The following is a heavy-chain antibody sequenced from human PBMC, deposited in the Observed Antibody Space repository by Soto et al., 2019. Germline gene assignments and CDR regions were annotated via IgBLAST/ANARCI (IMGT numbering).Heavy chain of an antibody. CDR1: GYTFTGYY. Sequence: GASVKVSRKASGYTFTGYYMHWVRQAPGQGLEWMGWINPNSGGTNYAQKFQGWVTMTRDTSISTAYMELSRLRSDDTAVYYCARDAPSQHRVDCSGGSCPGSHYMDVWGKGTTVTVSS. V-gene: IGHV1-2*04. D-gene: IGHD2-15*01. J-gene: IGHJ6*03. CDR3: ARDAPSQHRVDCSGGSCPGSHYMDV. CDR2: INPNSGGT.